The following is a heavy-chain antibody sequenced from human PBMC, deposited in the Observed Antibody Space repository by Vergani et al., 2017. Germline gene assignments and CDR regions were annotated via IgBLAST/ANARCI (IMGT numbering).Heavy chain of an antibody. D-gene: IGHD3-9*01. V-gene: IGHV4-39*01. J-gene: IGHJ4*02. CDR2: VYYSGST. Sequence: QLQLQESGPGLVKPSGTLSLLCTVSGGSVSSHSYYWGWIRQPPGKGLEWIGTVYYSGSTYYNPSLKGRVFISVDTSKNQFSLNLSSVTAADTAIYFCSRTESFILRYFHWALWGQGTLVTVSS. CDR3: SRTESFILRYFHWAL. CDR1: GGSVSSHSYY.